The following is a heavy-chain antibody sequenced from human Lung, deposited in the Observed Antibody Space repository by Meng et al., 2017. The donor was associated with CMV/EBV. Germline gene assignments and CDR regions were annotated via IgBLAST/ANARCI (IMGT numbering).Heavy chain of an antibody. D-gene: IGHD4-11*01. CDR2: IGDSGRTL. Sequence: GGSXRLXCAASGFTLSSYEMNWVRQAPGKGLEWIAYIGDSGRTLYYADSVKGRFTISSDNPENSLYLQMKSLRVEDTALYYCARDPGWDYSNQPTHYYGMDVWXQGTXVTVSS. J-gene: IGHJ6*02. V-gene: IGHV3-48*03. CDR3: ARDPGWDYSNQPTHYYGMDV. CDR1: GFTLSSYE.